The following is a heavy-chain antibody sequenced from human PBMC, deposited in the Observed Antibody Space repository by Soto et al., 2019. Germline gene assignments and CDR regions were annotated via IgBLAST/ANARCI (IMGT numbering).Heavy chain of an antibody. D-gene: IGHD5-12*01. CDR2: IYAGGST. V-gene: IGHV3-53*04. Sequence: PGGSLRLSCVASGFTVSISYMNWFRQAPGKGLEWVSIIYAGGSTFYADSVKGRFTISRHNSENRLFLQMDSLTTDDTAIFFCARDYYSGYGVFDLWGQGTLVTVSS. CDR1: GFTVSISY. J-gene: IGHJ4*02. CDR3: ARDYYSGYGVFDL.